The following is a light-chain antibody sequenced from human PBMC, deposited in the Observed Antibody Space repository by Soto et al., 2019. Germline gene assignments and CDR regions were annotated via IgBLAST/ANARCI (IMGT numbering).Light chain of an antibody. J-gene: IGKJ5*01. CDR1: QSVSRH. V-gene: IGKV3-11*01. Sequence: EIVLTQSPATLSFSPVERATLSCRASQSVSRHLAWYQQKPGQAPRLLIYDASNRATGIPARFSGSGSRTDFTLTISRMEPEDFAVYYCQQYGSPFGQGTRLEIK. CDR2: DAS. CDR3: QQYGSP.